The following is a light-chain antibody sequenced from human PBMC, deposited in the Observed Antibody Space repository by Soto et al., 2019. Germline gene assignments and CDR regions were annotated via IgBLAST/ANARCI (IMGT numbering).Light chain of an antibody. J-gene: IGLJ2*01. Sequence: QSVLSQPPSASGTPGQRVTISCSGSSSNIGSNYVYWYQQLPGTAPKLLIYRNNQRPSGVPDRYSGSKSGTSASLAISGLWSEDEADYYCAAWDDSLCAVLFGGGTKVTVL. CDR1: SSNIGSNY. V-gene: IGLV1-47*03. CDR3: AAWDDSLCAVL. CDR2: RNN.